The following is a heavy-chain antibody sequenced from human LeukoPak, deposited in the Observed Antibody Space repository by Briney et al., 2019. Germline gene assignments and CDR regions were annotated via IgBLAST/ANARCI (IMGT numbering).Heavy chain of an antibody. D-gene: IGHD3-22*01. J-gene: IGHJ4*02. CDR1: GDSIDSSTYY. V-gene: IGHV4-39*01. CDR2: IYYSGGT. Sequence: PSETLSLTCTVSGDSIDSSTYYWGWIRQPPGKGLELIGSIYYSGGTYSNPSLKSRVTISIDTSKNQFSLKLSSVTAADTAMYYCARLGFTMILVATTWGQGTLVTVSS. CDR3: ARLGFTMILVATT.